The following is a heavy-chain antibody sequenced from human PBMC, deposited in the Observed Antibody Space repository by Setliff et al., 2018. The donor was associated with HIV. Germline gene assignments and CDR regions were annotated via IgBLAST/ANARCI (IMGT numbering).Heavy chain of an antibody. V-gene: IGHV4-59*08. CDR2: IFYTGTT. D-gene: IGHD2-8*02. Sequence: PSETLSLTCTVSHGSISPFYWSWMRQPPGKGLEWIGYIFYTGTTKYNPSLKSRVSMSVDMSKNQLSLKLKSVTAADTAVYYCARQDHSSVNTGSLYAFDVWGQGTMVTVSS. CDR3: ARQDHSSVNTGSLYAFDV. CDR1: HGSISPFY. J-gene: IGHJ3*01.